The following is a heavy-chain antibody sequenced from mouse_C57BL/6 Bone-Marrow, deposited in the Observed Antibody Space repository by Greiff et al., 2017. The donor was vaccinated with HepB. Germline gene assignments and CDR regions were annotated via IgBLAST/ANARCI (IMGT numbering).Heavy chain of an antibody. V-gene: IGHV4-1*01. CDR2: INPDSSTI. D-gene: IGHD1-1*02. Sequence: SAEGIDFSRYWMSWVRRATGKGLEWIGEINPDSSTINYAPSLKDKFIISRDNAKNTLYLQMSKVRSEDTALYYCAREDLWPPGGFAYWGQGTLVTVSA. CDR1: GIDFSRYW. J-gene: IGHJ3*01. CDR3: AREDLWPPGGFAY.